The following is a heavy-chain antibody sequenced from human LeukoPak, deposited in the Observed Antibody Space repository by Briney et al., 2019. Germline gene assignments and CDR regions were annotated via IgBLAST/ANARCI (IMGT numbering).Heavy chain of an antibody. D-gene: IGHD2-2*01. CDR2: IDHLGRT. CDR3: ARPRDCSSTTCSGPFDY. V-gene: IGHV4-34*01. J-gene: IGHJ4*02. Sequence: SETLSLTCAVYGGSFRGYYWSWIRQAPGKGPGWIGEIDHLGRTNFNPSLKSRVTISLDTSKNQFSLKLSSVTAADTAVYYCARPRDCSSTTCSGPFDYWGQGTLVTVSS. CDR1: GGSFRGYY.